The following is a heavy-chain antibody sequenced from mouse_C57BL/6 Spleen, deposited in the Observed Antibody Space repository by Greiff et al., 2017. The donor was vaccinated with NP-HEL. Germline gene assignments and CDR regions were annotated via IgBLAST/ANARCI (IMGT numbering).Heavy chain of an antibody. J-gene: IGHJ1*03. CDR1: GYTFTDYE. CDR2: IDPETGGT. V-gene: IGHV1-15*01. Sequence: VQLQQSGAELVRPGASVTLSCKASGYTFTDYEMHWVKQTPVHGLEWIGAIDPETGGTAYNQKFKGKAILTADKSSSTAYMELRSLTSEDSAVYYCTRINYYGSSYDWYFDVWGTETTVTVSS. D-gene: IGHD1-1*01. CDR3: TRINYYGSSYDWYFDV.